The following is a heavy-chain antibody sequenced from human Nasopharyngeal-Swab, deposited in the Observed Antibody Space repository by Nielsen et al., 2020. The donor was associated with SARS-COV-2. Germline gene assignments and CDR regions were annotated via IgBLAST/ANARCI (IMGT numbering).Heavy chain of an antibody. J-gene: IGHJ4*02. Sequence: GESLKISCAASGFTFSDYYMAWVRQAPGKGLERVSYISKSGSETDSADSVKGRFSISRDNANNFLYLHMNSLRVEDTAVYYCARDPDSRDGSTFDYWGQGTLVTVSS. D-gene: IGHD5-24*01. CDR1: GFTFSDYY. CDR2: ISKSGSET. V-gene: IGHV3-11*01. CDR3: ARDPDSRDGSTFDY.